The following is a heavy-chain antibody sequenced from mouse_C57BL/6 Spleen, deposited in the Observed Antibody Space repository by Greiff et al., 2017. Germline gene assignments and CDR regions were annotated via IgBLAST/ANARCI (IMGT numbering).Heavy chain of an antibody. CDR3: ARRVVATPYYAMDY. Sequence: QVQLKQSGAELVRPGTSVKVSCKASGYAFTNYLIEWVKQRPGQGLEWIGVINPGSGGTNYNEKFKGKATLTADKSSSTAYMQLSSLTSEDSAVYFCARRVVATPYYAMDYWGQGTSVTVSS. CDR1: GYAFTNYL. V-gene: IGHV1-54*01. J-gene: IGHJ4*01. D-gene: IGHD1-1*01. CDR2: INPGSGGT.